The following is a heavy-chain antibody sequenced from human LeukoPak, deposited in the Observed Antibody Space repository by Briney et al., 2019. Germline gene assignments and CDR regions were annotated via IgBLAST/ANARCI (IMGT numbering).Heavy chain of an antibody. D-gene: IGHD3-22*01. J-gene: IGHJ4*02. CDR1: GYTFPTYN. CDR2: ISAYKGNT. CDR3: ARVGNSIVSDGYFDY. Sequence: GASVKVSCKASGYTFPTYNITCVRQAPGQGLEWMGWISAYKGNTNSAQKLQGRVTMTTDTSTSTAYMELRSLRSDDTAVYYCARVGNSIVSDGYFDYWGQGTLVTVSS. V-gene: IGHV1-18*01.